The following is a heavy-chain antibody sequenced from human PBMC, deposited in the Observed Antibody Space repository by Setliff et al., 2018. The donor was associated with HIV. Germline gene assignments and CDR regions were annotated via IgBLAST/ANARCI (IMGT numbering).Heavy chain of an antibody. CDR3: ARDDHYYDSGSYYSDWYFDL. CDR1: GGTFSNYA. CDR2: IIPIFGST. D-gene: IGHD3-10*01. J-gene: IGHJ2*01. V-gene: IGHV1-69*13. Sequence: ASVKVSCKASGGTFSNYAISWVRQAPGQGLEWMGGIIPIFGSTKYAQKFQGRVTITADESTSTADMELSSLRFEDTAVYYCARDDHYYDSGSYYSDWYFDLWGRGTLVTVS.